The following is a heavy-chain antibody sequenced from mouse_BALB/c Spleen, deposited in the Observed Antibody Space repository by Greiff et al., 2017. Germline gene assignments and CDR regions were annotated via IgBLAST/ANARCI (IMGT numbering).Heavy chain of an antibody. D-gene: IGHD1-1*01. CDR1: GFTFSSFG. V-gene: IGHV5-17*02. CDR3: ATGSPWFAY. CDR2: ISSGSSTI. J-gene: IGHJ3*01. Sequence: EVKLVESGGGLVQPGGSRKLSCAASGFTFSSFGMHWVRQAPEKGLEWVAYISSGSSTIYYADTVKGRFTISRDNPKNTLFLQMTSLRSEDTAMYYCATGSPWFAYWGQGTLVTVSA.